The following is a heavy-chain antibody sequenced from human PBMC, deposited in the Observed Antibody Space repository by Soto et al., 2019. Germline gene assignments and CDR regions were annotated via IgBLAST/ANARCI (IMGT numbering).Heavy chain of an antibody. D-gene: IGHD3-9*01. J-gene: IGHJ4*02. CDR1: GGSISSSSYY. Sequence: QLQLQESGPGLVKPSEALSLTCSVSGGSISSSSYYWGWIRQPPGKGLVWIGSIYYSGSTYYNPSPKSRATISIDKSKNQFSLKLSSLTAADMAVYYCARLEGLATISYYFDFWGQGTLVTVSS. V-gene: IGHV4-39*01. CDR2: IYYSGST. CDR3: ARLEGLATISYYFDF.